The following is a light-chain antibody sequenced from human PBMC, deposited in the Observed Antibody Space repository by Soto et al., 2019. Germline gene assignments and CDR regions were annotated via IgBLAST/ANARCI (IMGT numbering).Light chain of an antibody. V-gene: IGLV2-23*03. CDR3: CSYAGSSTFVV. CDR2: EGS. J-gene: IGLJ2*01. CDR1: SSDVGSYNL. Sequence: QSALTQPASVSGSPGQSITISCTGTSSDVGSYNLVSWYQQHPGKAPKLMIYEGSKRPSGVSNRFSGSKSGNTASLTISGLQAEAEADYYGCSYAGSSTFVVFGGGTKLTVL.